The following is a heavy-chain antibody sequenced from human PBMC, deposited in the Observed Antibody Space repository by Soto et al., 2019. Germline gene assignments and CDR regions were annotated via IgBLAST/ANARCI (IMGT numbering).Heavy chain of an antibody. Sequence: QLQLQESGPGLVKPSQTLSLSCTVSGGSISIINNYWTWIRQHPGKGLEWIGFISHGGSTYYSPSLSSRVTISLDTSKSQFALTLSSGTAADTAVYFCAKAEDTGGNARPFDYWGQGTLVTVSS. CDR2: ISHGGST. J-gene: IGHJ4*02. CDR1: GGSISIINNY. CDR3: AKAEDTGGNARPFDY. V-gene: IGHV4-31*03. D-gene: IGHD2-15*01.